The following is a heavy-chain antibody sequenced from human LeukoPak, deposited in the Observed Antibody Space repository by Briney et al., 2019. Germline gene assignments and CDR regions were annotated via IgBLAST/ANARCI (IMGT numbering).Heavy chain of an antibody. CDR3: ARRSYDYYDSSGSDY. J-gene: IGHJ4*02. CDR1: GGSISSYY. CDR2: IYYSGST. V-gene: IGHV4-59*08. D-gene: IGHD3-22*01. Sequence: ETLSLTCTVSGGSISSYYWSWIRQPPGKGLEWIGYIYYSGSTNYNPSLKSRVTISVDTSKNLFSLKLSSVTAADTAVYYCARRSYDYYDSSGSDYWGQGTLVTVSS.